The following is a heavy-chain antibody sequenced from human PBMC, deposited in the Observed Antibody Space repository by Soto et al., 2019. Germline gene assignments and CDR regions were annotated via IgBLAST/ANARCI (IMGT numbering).Heavy chain of an antibody. J-gene: IGHJ4*02. CDR3: TAWVLGSDFGAA. Sequence: EVELVESGGGLVQPGGSLRLACAASGFTFSDHYMEWVRQAPGKGLEWVGRSKNTADSYTTEYAASVKGRSTISRDASKNALFLQRSRLKTQDKAVYYCTAWVLGSDFGAAWGQGILVTVSS. CDR2: SKNTADSYTT. CDR1: GFTFSDHY. D-gene: IGHD3-16*01. V-gene: IGHV3-72*01.